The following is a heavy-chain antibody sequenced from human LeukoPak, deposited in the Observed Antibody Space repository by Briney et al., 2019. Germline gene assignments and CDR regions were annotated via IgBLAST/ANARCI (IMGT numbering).Heavy chain of an antibody. Sequence: PSETLSFTCAVYGGSFSGYYWSWIRQPPGKGLEWIGEINHSGSTNYNPSLKSRVTISVDTSKNQFSLKLSSVTAADTAVYYCARDPGFITIAGSTRLDAFDIWGQGTLVSVSS. V-gene: IGHV4-34*01. CDR2: INHSGST. CDR3: ARDPGFITIAGSTRLDAFDI. J-gene: IGHJ3*02. CDR1: GGSFSGYY. D-gene: IGHD3-9*01.